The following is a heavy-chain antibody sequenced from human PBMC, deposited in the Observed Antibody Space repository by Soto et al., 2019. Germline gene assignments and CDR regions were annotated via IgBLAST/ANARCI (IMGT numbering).Heavy chain of an antibody. Sequence: QVQLQESGPGLVKPSETLSLTCTVSGGSISSYYWSWIRQPPGKGLEWIGRIYTSGSTNYNPSLKSRVTMSVDTSKNQFSLKLSSVTAADTAVYYCARGIAAAGLNWFDPWGQGTLVTVSS. CDR2: IYTSGST. CDR3: ARGIAAAGLNWFDP. D-gene: IGHD6-13*01. CDR1: GGSISSYY. J-gene: IGHJ5*02. V-gene: IGHV4-4*07.